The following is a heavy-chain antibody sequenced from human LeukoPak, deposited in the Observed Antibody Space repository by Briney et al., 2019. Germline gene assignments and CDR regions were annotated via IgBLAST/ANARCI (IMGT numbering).Heavy chain of an antibody. CDR1: GFTFSDYY. CDR3: ARDGRQQLALNWFDP. V-gene: IGHV3-11*01. Sequence: PGGSLRLSCAASGFTFSDYYMSWIRQAPGKGLEWVSYISGSGSTIYYADSVKGRFTISRDNAKNSLYLQMNSLRAEDTAVYYCARDGRQQLALNWFDPWGQGTLVTVSS. CDR2: ISGSGSTI. J-gene: IGHJ5*02. D-gene: IGHD6-13*01.